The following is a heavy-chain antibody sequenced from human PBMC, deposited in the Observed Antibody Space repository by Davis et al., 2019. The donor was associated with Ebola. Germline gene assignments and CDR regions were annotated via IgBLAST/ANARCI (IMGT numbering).Heavy chain of an antibody. CDR2: ISGSGGNT. D-gene: IGHD7-27*01. J-gene: IGHJ3*02. V-gene: IGHV3-23*01. CDR1: GFTFSSYW. Sequence: GESLKISCAASGFTFSSYWMHWVRQAPGKGLEWVSTISGSGGNTYYADSVKGRFTISRDNSKNTLYLQMNTLRAEDTAVYYCARDLGMGRRVDAFDIWGQGTMVTVSS. CDR3: ARDLGMGRRVDAFDI.